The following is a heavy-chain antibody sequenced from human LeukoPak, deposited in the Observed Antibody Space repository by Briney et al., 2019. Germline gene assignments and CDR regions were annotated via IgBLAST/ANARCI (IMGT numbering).Heavy chain of an antibody. D-gene: IGHD4-17*01. V-gene: IGHV1-18*01. CDR1: GYTFTSYG. CDR3: ARGLIPTTVTTAVDY. CDR2: ISAYNGNT. Sequence: ASVKVSCKASGYTFTSYGISWVRQAPGQGLEWMGWISAYNGNTNYAQKLQGRVTMTTDTSTSTAYMELRSLRSDDTAVYYCARGLIPTTVTTAVDYWGQGTLVTVSS. J-gene: IGHJ4*02.